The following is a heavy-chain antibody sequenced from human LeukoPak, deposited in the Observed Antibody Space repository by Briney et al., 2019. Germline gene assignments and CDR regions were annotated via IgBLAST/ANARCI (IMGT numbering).Heavy chain of an antibody. J-gene: IGHJ4*02. CDR1: GFTVSSTY. D-gene: IGHD4-23*01. CDR3: ARDYGGNIRGYIDY. V-gene: IGHV3-66*01. CDR2: IYSGGST. Sequence: GGSLRLSCAASGFTVSSTYMSWVRQAPGKGLGWVSVIYSGGSTYYADSVKGRFTISRDNSKNTLYLQMNSLRVEDTAVYYCARDYGGNIRGYIDYWGQGTLVTVSS.